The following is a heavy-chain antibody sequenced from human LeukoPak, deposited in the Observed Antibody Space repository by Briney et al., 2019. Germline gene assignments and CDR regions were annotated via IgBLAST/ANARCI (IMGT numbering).Heavy chain of an antibody. J-gene: IGHJ4*02. CDR1: GFTLSSYS. CDR3: ARWFGESLDY. V-gene: IGHV3-48*01. Sequence: GGSLRLSCAASGFTLSSYSMNWVRQAPGKELEWVSYISGSGSTKYYPDSVKGRFTISRDNAKKSLHLQMNSLRAEDTAVYYCARWFGESLDYWGQGTLVTVSS. D-gene: IGHD3-10*01. CDR2: ISGSGSTK.